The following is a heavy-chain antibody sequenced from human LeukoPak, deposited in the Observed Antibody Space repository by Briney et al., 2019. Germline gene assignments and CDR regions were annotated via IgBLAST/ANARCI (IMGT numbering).Heavy chain of an antibody. V-gene: IGHV3-48*01. Sequence: GGSLRLSCATSGFSFTDYPMNWVRQAPGKGLEWISNIRTTAEGAKYAYYADSVKGRVTISRDDGKNTLYLQMNSLRAEDTAVYYCAKARISSGNGYYSDWGQGTLVTVSS. CDR1: GFSFTDYP. J-gene: IGHJ4*02. CDR3: AKARISSGNGYYSD. D-gene: IGHD3-22*01. CDR2: IRTTAEGAKYA.